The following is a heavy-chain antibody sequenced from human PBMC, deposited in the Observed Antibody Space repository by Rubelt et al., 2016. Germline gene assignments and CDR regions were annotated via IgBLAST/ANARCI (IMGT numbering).Heavy chain of an antibody. CDR2: ISASGGST. V-gene: IGHV3-23*01. CDR1: GFTFSNYA. J-gene: IGHJ4*02. CDR3: ARLSTGRGEYYFDY. Sequence: AGRSLRLSCAASGFTFSNYAMSWVRQSPVKGLEWVSGISASGGSTYYADSVKGRFTISRDNAKNSLYLQMSSLRAEDTAVYYCARLSTGRGEYYFDYWGQGTLVTVSS. D-gene: IGHD3-16*01.